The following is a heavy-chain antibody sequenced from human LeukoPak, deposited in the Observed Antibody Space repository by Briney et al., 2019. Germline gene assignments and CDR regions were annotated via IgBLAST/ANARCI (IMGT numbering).Heavy chain of an antibody. V-gene: IGHV4-59*01. CDR2: IYYSGST. CDR3: ARVGSSWNVDY. J-gene: IGHJ4*02. D-gene: IGHD6-13*01. Sequence: SETLSLTCTVSGGSISSYYWSWTRQPPGKGLEWIGYIYYSGSTNYNPSLKSRVTISVDTSKNQFSLKLSSVTAADTAVYYCARVGSSWNVDYWGQGTLVTVSS. CDR1: GGSISSYY.